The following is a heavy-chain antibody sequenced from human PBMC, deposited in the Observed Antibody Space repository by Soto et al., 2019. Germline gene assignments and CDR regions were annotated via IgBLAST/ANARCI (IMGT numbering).Heavy chain of an antibody. J-gene: IGHJ6*03. V-gene: IGHV4-34*01. CDR2: INHSGST. D-gene: IGHD2-15*01. CDR3: ARGRGYCSGGSCYNYYYYYMDV. CDR1: GGSFSGYY. Sequence: SETLSLTYAVYGGSFSGYYWSWIRQPPGKGLEWIGEINHSGSTNYNPSLKSRVTISVDTSKNQFSLKLSSVTAADTAVYYCARGRGYCSGGSCYNYYYYYMDVWGKGTTVTVSS.